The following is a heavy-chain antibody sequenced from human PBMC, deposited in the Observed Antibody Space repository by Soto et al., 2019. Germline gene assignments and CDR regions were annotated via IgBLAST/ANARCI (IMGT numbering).Heavy chain of an antibody. CDR2: TYDSGST. Sequence: QVQLQESGPGLVKPSQTLSLTCSVSGGSISSGGFYWTWIRQHPGKGLEWIGFTYDSGSTYYNASLKSRVTISGDTSENQFSLKLSSVTDADTAVYYCARGPRQRGGNYYYGMDVWGQGTTVTVSS. CDR1: GGSISSGGFY. V-gene: IGHV4-31*03. CDR3: ARGPRQRGGNYYYGMDV. J-gene: IGHJ6*02.